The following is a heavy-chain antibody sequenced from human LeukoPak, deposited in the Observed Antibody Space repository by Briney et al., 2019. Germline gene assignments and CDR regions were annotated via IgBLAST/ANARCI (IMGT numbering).Heavy chain of an antibody. J-gene: IGHJ4*02. V-gene: IGHV4-34*01. CDR1: GGSFSGYY. CDR2: INHSGST. CDR3: ARGRRIAAAVLLRISTEWYFDY. Sequence: PSETLSLTCAVYGGSFSGYYWSWIRQPPGKGLEWIGEINHSGSTNYNPSLKSRVTISVDTSKNQFSLKLSSVTAADTAVYYCARGRRIAAAVLLRISTEWYFDYWGQGTLVTVSS. D-gene: IGHD6-13*01.